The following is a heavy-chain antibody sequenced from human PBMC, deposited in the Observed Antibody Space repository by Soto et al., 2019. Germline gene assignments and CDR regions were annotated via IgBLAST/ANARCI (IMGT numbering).Heavy chain of an antibody. V-gene: IGHV4-34*01. CDR2: ISQTGGT. Sequence: PSETLSLTCAVYGASLSGYDWGWVRQPPGKGLEWIGEISQTGGTNYDPSLKGRVSISIDTSKNQFSLRLSSVTAADTAIYYCARDPNANAFDIWGRGTMVTVSS. J-gene: IGHJ3*02. CDR1: GASLSGYD. CDR3: ARDPNANAFDI.